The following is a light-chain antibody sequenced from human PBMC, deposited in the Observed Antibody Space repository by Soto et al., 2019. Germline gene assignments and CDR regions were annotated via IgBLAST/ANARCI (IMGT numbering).Light chain of an antibody. CDR2: DAA. CDR3: QHQKT. J-gene: IGKJ1*01. V-gene: IGKV1-5*01. CDR1: QSISTW. Sequence: DIQMTQSPSSLSAFVGDRVTITCRASQSISTWLAWYQQKPGKAPQLLIHDAASMQSGAPSRFSGSGTATEFTLTISSLQPDDFATDYCQHQKTFGHGPKVEI.